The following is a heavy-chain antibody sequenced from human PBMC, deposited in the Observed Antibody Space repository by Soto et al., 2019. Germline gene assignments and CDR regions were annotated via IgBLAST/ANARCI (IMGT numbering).Heavy chain of an antibody. J-gene: IGHJ6*02. V-gene: IGHV3-7*03. CDR2: IKQDGRKE. CDR3: VRDSQRGEDSWSGPSDYYGMDV. CDR1: GFIFKNYW. Sequence: VWSLRLSCAASGFIFKNYWMSWVRQAPGKGLEWVANIKQDGRKEYYVDSAKGRFTISRDNAKNSLDLQMNSLRAEDTAVYYCVRDSQRGEDSWSGPSDYYGMDVWGQGTTVTVSS. D-gene: IGHD3-3*01.